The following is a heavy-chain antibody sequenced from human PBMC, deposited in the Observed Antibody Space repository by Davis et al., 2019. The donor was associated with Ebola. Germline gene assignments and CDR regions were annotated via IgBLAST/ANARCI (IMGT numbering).Heavy chain of an antibody. V-gene: IGHV3-21*01. CDR1: GFTFSIYS. J-gene: IGHJ4*02. Sequence: GGSLRLSCAASGFTFSIYSMNWVRQAPGKGLEWVSSISSSSSYIYYADSVKGRFTISRDNAKNSLYLQMNSLRAEDTAVYYCARGIGYRTVIAVADTGPDGYWGQGTLVTVSS. D-gene: IGHD6-19*01. CDR3: ARGIGYRTVIAVADTGPDGY. CDR2: ISSSSSYI.